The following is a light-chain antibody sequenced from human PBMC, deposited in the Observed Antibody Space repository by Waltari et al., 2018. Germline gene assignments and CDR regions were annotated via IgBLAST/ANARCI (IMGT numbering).Light chain of an antibody. CDR3: GTWDSSLSAWV. V-gene: IGLV1-51*01. Sequence: QSVLTPPPSVSAAPGQKVTISCSGSSSTIGTNDVFWYQQLPGAATKLLIYDSHKRPSGIPDRFSGSKSGTSATLGITGLQTGDEADYYCGTWDSSLSAWVFGGGTKLTVL. CDR2: DSH. J-gene: IGLJ3*02. CDR1: SSTIGTND.